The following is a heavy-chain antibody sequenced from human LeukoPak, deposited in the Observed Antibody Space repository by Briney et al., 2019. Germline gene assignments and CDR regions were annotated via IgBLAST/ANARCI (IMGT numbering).Heavy chain of an antibody. J-gene: IGHJ4*02. CDR3: ARTEVDYYDSSGYSSPLGY. CDR2: INSDGSIT. V-gene: IGHV3-74*01. D-gene: IGHD3-22*01. CDR1: GFTFSSYW. Sequence: GGSLRLSCAGSGFTFSSYWMHWVRQAPGKGLIWVSRINSDGSITSYADSVKGRFTISRDNAKNTLYLQMNSLRADDTAVYYCARTEVDYYDSSGYSSPLGYWGQGTLVTVSS.